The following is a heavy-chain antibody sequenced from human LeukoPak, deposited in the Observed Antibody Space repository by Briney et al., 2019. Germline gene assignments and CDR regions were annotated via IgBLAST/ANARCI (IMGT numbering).Heavy chain of an antibody. Sequence: ASVKVSCKASGYTFIDYYIHWVRQAPGQGLEWMGWINPHSGGTKSAQRFQGRVTMTRDTSISTAYMEVSRLKSDDTAVYYCARDQTNCSGDCYKSFFDYWGQGTLVTVSS. J-gene: IGHJ4*02. D-gene: IGHD2-21*02. CDR3: ARDQTNCSGDCYKSFFDY. CDR2: INPHSGGT. CDR1: GYTFIDYY. V-gene: IGHV1-2*02.